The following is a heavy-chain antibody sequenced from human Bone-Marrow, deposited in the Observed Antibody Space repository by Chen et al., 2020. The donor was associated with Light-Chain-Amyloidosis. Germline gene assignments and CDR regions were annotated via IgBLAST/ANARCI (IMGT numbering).Heavy chain of an antibody. J-gene: IGHJ4*02. CDR2: IYPDDSGA. Sequence: EVQLEQSGPEVKKPGESLKISCKGSGYTFPNYWIGWVRQMPGKGLEWMGVIYPDDSGARYGPSFAGQVTSSADKSITTAYLQWRSLKASDTAMYYCARRRDGYNFDYWGQGTLVTVSS. V-gene: IGHV5-51*01. CDR1: GYTFPNYW. D-gene: IGHD5-12*01. CDR3: ARRRDGYNFDY.